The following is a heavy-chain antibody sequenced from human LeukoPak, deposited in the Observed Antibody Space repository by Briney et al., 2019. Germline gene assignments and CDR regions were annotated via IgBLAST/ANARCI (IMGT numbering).Heavy chain of an antibody. CDR2: IYPDHSHT. CDR1: GYSFTNYW. Sequence: GESLKISCKGSGYSFTNYWIGWVRQMPGKGLEWMGSIYPDHSHTRYSPSFRRQVTISADKSISTAYLQWSRLKASDTAMYYCARTLGAVPEYFQHWGQGTLVTVPS. D-gene: IGHD6-13*01. CDR3: ARTLGAVPEYFQH. J-gene: IGHJ1*01. V-gene: IGHV5-51*01.